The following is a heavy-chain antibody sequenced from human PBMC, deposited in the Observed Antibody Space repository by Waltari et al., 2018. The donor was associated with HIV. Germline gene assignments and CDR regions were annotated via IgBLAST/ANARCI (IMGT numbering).Heavy chain of an antibody. J-gene: IGHJ6*02. CDR1: GFTFSSYS. Sequence: EVQLVESGGGLVKPGGSLRLSCAAYGFTFSSYSMNWVRQAPGKGLEWVSSISSSSSYIYYADSVKGRFTISRDNAKNSLYLQMNSLRAEDTAVYYCARDFWGGYYYGMDVWGQGTTVTVSS. D-gene: IGHD3-16*01. CDR3: ARDFWGGYYYGMDV. V-gene: IGHV3-21*01. CDR2: ISSSSSYI.